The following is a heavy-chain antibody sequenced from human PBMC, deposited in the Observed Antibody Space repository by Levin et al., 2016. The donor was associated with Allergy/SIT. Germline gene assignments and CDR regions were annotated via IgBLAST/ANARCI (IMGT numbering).Heavy chain of an antibody. CDR1: GFTFGPYS. Sequence: GESLKISCVASGFTFGPYSMHWVRQAPAKGLEWVAASSYDGVSTFYADSVKGRFTVSRDNSRNTLFLRMNSLTYGDAAVYYCAREATVQQLSPDYFDSWGQGALVTVSS. CDR3: AREATVQQLSPDYFDS. J-gene: IGHJ4*02. CDR2: SSYDGVST. D-gene: IGHD3-16*02. V-gene: IGHV3-30-3*01.